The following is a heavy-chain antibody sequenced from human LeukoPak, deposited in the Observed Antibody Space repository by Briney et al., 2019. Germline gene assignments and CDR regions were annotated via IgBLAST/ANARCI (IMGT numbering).Heavy chain of an antibody. CDR2: TRYDGSNK. CDR3: AKDGAAVFDY. V-gene: IGHV3-30*02. J-gene: IGHJ4*02. CDR1: GFTFSSYG. D-gene: IGHD6-25*01. Sequence: GGSLRLSCAASGFTFSSYGMHWVRQAPGKGLEWVAFTRYDGSNKYYADSVKGRFTISRDNSKNTLYLQMNSLRAEDTAVYYCAKDGAAVFDYWGQGTLVTVSS.